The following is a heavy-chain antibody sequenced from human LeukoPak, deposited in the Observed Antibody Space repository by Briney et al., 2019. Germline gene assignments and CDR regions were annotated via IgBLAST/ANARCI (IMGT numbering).Heavy chain of an antibody. CDR1: GFTVSDNC. CDR3: ARDIYDSSGYAFDY. D-gene: IGHD3-22*01. J-gene: IGHJ4*02. Sequence: PGGSLRLSCVASGFTVSDNCMSWVRQAPGKGLEWVSLIYSDGNTYYSDSVKGRFTISRDNSKNTLYLQMNSLRAEDTAVYYCARDIYDSSGYAFDYWGQGTLVTVSS. CDR2: IYSDGNT. V-gene: IGHV3-53*05.